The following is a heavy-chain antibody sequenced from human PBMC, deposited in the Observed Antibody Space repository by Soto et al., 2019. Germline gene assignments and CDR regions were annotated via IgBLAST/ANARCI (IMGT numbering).Heavy chain of an antibody. CDR2: ISYDGSNK. D-gene: IGHD3-10*01. Sequence: GGSLRLSCAASGFTFSSYAMHWVRQAPGKGLEWVAVISYDGSNKYYADSVKGRFTISRDNSKNTLYLQMNSLRAEDTAVYYCARYYGSGSYHLNYFDYWGQGTLVTVSS. V-gene: IGHV3-30-3*01. CDR1: GFTFSSYA. J-gene: IGHJ4*02. CDR3: ARYYGSGSYHLNYFDY.